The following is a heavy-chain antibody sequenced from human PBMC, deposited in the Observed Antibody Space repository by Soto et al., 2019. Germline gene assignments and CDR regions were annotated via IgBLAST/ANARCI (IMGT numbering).Heavy chain of an antibody. CDR3: ARDIVYCSSTSCYNYMDV. CDR2: IIPILGIA. J-gene: IGHJ6*03. D-gene: IGHD2-2*02. CDR1: GGTFSSYT. Sequence: SVKVSCKASGGTFSSYTISWVRQAPGQGLEWMGRIIPILGIANYAQKFQGRVTITADKSTSTAYMELSSLRSEDTAVYYCARDIVYCSSTSCYNYMDVWSKGTTVTVSS. V-gene: IGHV1-69*04.